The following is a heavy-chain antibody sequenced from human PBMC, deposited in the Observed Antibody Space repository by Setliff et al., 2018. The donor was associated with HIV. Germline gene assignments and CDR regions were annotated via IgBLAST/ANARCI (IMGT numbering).Heavy chain of an antibody. V-gene: IGHV1-69-2*01. J-gene: IGHJ6*03. Sequence: ASVKVSCKASGYTFTDYYMHWVQQAPGKGLEWMGRIDPEDGETIYAEKFQGRVTITADESTSTAYMELSSLRSEDTAVYYCARIVRPSYYYYYYMDVWGKGTTVTVSS. CDR2: IDPEDGET. D-gene: IGHD3-10*02. CDR1: GYTFTDYY. CDR3: ARIVRPSYYYYYYMDV.